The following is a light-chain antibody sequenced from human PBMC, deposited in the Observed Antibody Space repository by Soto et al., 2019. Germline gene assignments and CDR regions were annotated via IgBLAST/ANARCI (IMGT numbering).Light chain of an antibody. CDR2: EVS. Sequence: QSAVTQPACVSGSPGQSITISCTGTSSDVGGYPYVSWYQQHPGKAPKLMIYEVSNRPSGVSNRFSGSKSGNTASLTISGLQAEDEADYYCSSYTTNSPFVFGAGTKVTAL. CDR3: SSYTTNSPFV. J-gene: IGLJ1*01. V-gene: IGLV2-14*01. CDR1: SSDVGGYPY.